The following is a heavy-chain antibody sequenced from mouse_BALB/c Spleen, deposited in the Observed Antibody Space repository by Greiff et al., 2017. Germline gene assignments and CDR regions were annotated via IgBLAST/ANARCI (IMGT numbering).Heavy chain of an antibody. D-gene: IGHD2-1*01. J-gene: IGHJ3*01. V-gene: IGHV1-7*01. CDR3: AREGNYGNYVAY. Sequence: QVQLQQSGAELAKPGASVKMSCKASGYTFTSYWMHWVKQRPGQGLEWIGYINPSTGYTEYNQKFKDKATLTANKSSSTAYMQLSSLTSEDSAVYYCAREGNYGNYVAYWGQGTLVTVSA. CDR2: INPSTGYT. CDR1: GYTFTSYW.